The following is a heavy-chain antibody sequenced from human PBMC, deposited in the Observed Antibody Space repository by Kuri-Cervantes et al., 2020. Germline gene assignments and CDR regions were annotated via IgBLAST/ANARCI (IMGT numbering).Heavy chain of an antibody. CDR3: ARRSGYYYGMDV. Sequence: GGSLRLSCAASGFTFSDYYMSWIRQAPGKGLEWVSYISSSGSTIYYADSVKGRFTISRDNSKNTLYLQMNNLRAEDTAVYYCARRSGYYYGMDVWGQGTTVTVSS. CDR1: GFTFSDYY. V-gene: IGHV3-11*04. J-gene: IGHJ6*02. D-gene: IGHD6-19*01. CDR2: ISSSGSTI.